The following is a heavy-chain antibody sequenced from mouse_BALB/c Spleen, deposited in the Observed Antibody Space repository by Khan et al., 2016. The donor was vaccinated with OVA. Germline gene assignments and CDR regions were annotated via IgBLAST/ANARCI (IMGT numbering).Heavy chain of an antibody. CDR1: GYTFTDYI. CDR2: IFPGSDTP. V-gene: IGHV1-77*01. J-gene: IGHJ3*01. CDR3: ARGGYSAFAY. Sequence: VQLQQSGPELVKPGASLKVSCKASGYTFTDYIIGWVKQSTRQGLEWIGDIFPGSDTPYYNEKFKERATLTADKSANTAYMQLSSLTSDDSAVYFCARGGYSAFAYWGQGTLVTVSA. D-gene: IGHD2-14*01.